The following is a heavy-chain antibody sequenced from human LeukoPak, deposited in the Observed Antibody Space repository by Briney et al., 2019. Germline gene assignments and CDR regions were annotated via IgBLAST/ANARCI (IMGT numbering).Heavy chain of an antibody. Sequence: GASVKVSCKASGYTFTSYDINWVRQATGQGLEWMGWMNPNSGNTGYAQKFQGRVTITRNTSITTAYMEMRSLRSEDTAVYYCARAARIAARGDWFDPWGQGTLVTVSS. CDR1: GYTFTSYD. V-gene: IGHV1-8*03. CDR2: MNPNSGNT. D-gene: IGHD6-25*01. CDR3: ARAARIAARGDWFDP. J-gene: IGHJ5*02.